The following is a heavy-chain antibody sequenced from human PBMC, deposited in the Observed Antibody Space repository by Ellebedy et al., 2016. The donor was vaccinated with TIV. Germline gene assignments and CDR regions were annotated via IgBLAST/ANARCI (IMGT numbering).Heavy chain of an antibody. Sequence: GESLKISXAASGFTFSSYAMTWVRQAPGKGLEWVSVIYSGGSTYYADSVKGRFTTSRNNTKNTLYLQMNTLRAEDTALYYCTTARTTATWFYYYSSDYWGQGTLVTVSS. CDR1: GFTFSSYA. J-gene: IGHJ4*02. CDR2: IYSGGST. CDR3: TTARTTATWFYYYSSDY. V-gene: IGHV3-23*03. D-gene: IGHD3-22*01.